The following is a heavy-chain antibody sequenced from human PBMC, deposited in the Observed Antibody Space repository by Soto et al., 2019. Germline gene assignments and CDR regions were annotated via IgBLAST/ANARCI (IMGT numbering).Heavy chain of an antibody. J-gene: IGHJ6*02. D-gene: IGHD1-26*01. CDR2: IIPIFGTA. CDR3: ATSEGELKPGYYYYGMDV. CDR1: GGTFSSYA. Sequence: QVQLVQSGAEVKKPGSSVKVSCKASGGTFSSYAISWVRQAPGQGLEWMGGIIPIFGTANYAQKFQGRVTITADEDTSTAYMELSSLRAEDTAVYYCATSEGELKPGYYYYGMDVWGQGTTVTVSS. V-gene: IGHV1-69*12.